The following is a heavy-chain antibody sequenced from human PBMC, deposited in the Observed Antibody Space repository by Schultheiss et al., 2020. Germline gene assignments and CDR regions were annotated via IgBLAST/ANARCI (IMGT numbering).Heavy chain of an antibody. D-gene: IGHD3-10*01. CDR3: HLWFGEREIDY. Sequence: GGSLRLSCAASGFTFSGSAMHWVRQASGKGLEWVGRIRSKANSYATAYAASVKGRFTISRDDSKNTAYLQMNSLKTEDTAVYYCHLWFGEREIDYWGQGTLVTVSS. CDR1: GFTFSGSA. CDR2: IRSKANSYAT. V-gene: IGHV3-73*01. J-gene: IGHJ4*02.